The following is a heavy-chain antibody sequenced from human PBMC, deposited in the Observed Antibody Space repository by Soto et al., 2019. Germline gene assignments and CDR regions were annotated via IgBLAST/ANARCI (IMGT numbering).Heavy chain of an antibody. CDR3: ARGVRGHYGKDV. V-gene: IGHV3-74*01. CDR2: INGDGTTT. Sequence: EVQLVESGGGLVQPGGSLRLSCAASGFTFNNYWIHWVRQAPGKGPMWVSRINGDGTTTNYADSVKGRFAISRDNAKNTVYLQMNSPRAEDTALYYCARGVRGHYGKDVWGQGTTVTVSS. J-gene: IGHJ6*02. CDR1: GFTFNNYW. D-gene: IGHD3-10*01.